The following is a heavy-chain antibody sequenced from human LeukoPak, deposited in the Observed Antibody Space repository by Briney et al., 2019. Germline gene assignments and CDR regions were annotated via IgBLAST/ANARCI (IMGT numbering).Heavy chain of an antibody. D-gene: IGHD1-26*01. V-gene: IGHV1-18*01. Sequence: ASVKVSCRASGYTFTSYGISWVRQAPGQGLEWMGWISAYNGNTNYAQKLQGRVTITTDTSTSTAYMELRSLRSDDTAVYYCARGTKYSGSYWGDYWGQGTLVTVSS. CDR2: ISAYNGNT. J-gene: IGHJ4*02. CDR1: GYTFTSYG. CDR3: ARGTKYSGSYWGDY.